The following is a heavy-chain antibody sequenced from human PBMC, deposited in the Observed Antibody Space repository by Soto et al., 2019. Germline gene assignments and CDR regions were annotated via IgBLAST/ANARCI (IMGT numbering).Heavy chain of an antibody. CDR2: IYPGDSDT. Sequence: LGESLKISCNGSGYSFTSYWIGWVRQMPGKGLEWMGIIYPGDSDTRYSPSFQGQVTISADKSISTAYLQWSSLKASDTAMYYCARQGTQIHYGMDVWGQGTTVTVSS. D-gene: IGHD1-1*01. CDR1: GYSFTSYW. V-gene: IGHV5-51*01. CDR3: ARQGTQIHYGMDV. J-gene: IGHJ6*02.